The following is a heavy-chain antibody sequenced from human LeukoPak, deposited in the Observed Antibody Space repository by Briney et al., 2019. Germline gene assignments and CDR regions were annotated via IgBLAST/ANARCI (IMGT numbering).Heavy chain of an antibody. D-gene: IGHD2-15*01. CDR3: AKEIDTLGTNAFDI. Sequence: GGSLRLSCAASGFTFDDYAMHWVRQAPGKGLEWVSLISGDGGSTYYADSVRGRLTISRDNSKNSLYLQMDSLRTEGTAFYYCAKEIDTLGTNAFDIWGQGTMVTVSS. CDR2: ISGDGGST. J-gene: IGHJ3*02. V-gene: IGHV3-43*02. CDR1: GFTFDDYA.